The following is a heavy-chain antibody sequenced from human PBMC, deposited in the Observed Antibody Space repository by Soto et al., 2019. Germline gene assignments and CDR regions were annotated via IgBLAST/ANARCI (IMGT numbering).Heavy chain of an antibody. CDR1: GFTFSNAW. J-gene: IGHJ4*02. CDR3: TTAVGGYCSGGSCYLDY. V-gene: IGHV3-15*01. CDR2: IKSKTDGGTT. Sequence: GGSLRLSCAASGFTFSNAWMSWVRQAPGKGLEWVGRIKSKTDGGTTDYAAPVKGRFTISRDDSKNTLYLQMNSLKTEDTAVYYCTTAVGGYCSGGSCYLDYWGQGTLVTVSS. D-gene: IGHD2-15*01.